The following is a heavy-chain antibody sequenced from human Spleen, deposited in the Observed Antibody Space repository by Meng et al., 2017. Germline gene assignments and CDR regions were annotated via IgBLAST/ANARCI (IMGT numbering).Heavy chain of an antibody. CDR3: ARVSKRSSSWYFDY. CDR2: IYYSGST. J-gene: IGHJ4*02. CDR1: GVSISSDYN. V-gene: IGHV4-30-4*01. D-gene: IGHD6-13*01. Sequence: QVQLQESGPGLVKPSQTLSLTCSVSGVSISSDYNWSWIRQSPGKGLEWIGYIYYSGSTDYNPSLKSRVTISVDTSKNQFSLKLGSVTAADTAVYYCARVSKRSSSWYFDYWGQGTLVTVSS.